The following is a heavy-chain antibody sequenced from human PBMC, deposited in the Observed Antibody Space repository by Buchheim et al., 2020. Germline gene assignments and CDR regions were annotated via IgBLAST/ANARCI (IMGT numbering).Heavy chain of an antibody. V-gene: IGHV4-59*01. CDR2: IYFSGGS. J-gene: IGHJ4*02. CDR1: GGSISGYY. CDR3: ARDALVGGWPIFDH. Sequence: QVQLQESGPGLVKPSETLSLSCTVSGGSISGYYYSWIRLSPGKGLEWIGHIYFSGGSSYNPSLKSRVTISADTAKNQLPLKLTSVSAADTAVYYCARDALVGGWPIFDHWGQGTL. D-gene: IGHD6-19*01.